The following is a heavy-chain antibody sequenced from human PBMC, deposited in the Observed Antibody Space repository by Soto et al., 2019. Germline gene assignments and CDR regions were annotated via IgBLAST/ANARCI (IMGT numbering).Heavy chain of an antibody. Sequence: LSLTCAVYGGSFSGYYWNWIRQPPGKGLEWIGEINHSGSTNYNPSLRGRVTISVDTSRNQFSLSVTSVSAADTAVYYCARNLGDYPNYWGQGTLVTVSS. V-gene: IGHV4-34*01. CDR2: INHSGST. CDR3: ARNLGDYPNY. D-gene: IGHD4-17*01. J-gene: IGHJ4*02. CDR1: GGSFSGYY.